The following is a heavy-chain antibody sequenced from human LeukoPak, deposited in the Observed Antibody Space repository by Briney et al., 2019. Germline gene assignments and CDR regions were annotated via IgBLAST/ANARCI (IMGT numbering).Heavy chain of an antibody. CDR1: GFTFSSYW. CDR2: VNPDGSST. CDR3: ASSTGAVVS. J-gene: IGHJ4*02. D-gene: IGHD3-22*01. Sequence: PGGSLTLSCAASGFTFSSYWMHWVRQAPGKGLVWVSRVNPDGSSTAYADSVKGRFTISRDNAKNTLYLQMNSLRAEDTAVYYCASSTGAVVSWGQGTLVTVSS. V-gene: IGHV3-74*01.